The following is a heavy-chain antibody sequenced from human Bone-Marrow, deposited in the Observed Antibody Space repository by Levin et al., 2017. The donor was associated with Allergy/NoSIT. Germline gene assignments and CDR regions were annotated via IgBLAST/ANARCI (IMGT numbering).Heavy chain of an antibody. Sequence: GGSLRLSCKASGGTFSSYAISWVRQAPGQGLEWMGGIIPIFGTANYAQKFQGRVTITADESTSTAYMELSSLRSEDTAVYYCARVGTRRYTEAVAGTEFSYYFDYWGQGTLVTVSS. D-gene: IGHD6-19*01. CDR1: GGTFSSYA. J-gene: IGHJ4*02. V-gene: IGHV1-69*01. CDR2: IIPIFGTA. CDR3: ARVGTRRYTEAVAGTEFSYYFDY.